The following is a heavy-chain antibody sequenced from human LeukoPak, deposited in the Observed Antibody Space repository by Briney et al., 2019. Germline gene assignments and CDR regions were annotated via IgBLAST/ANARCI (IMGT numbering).Heavy chain of an antibody. J-gene: IGHJ6*03. V-gene: IGHV1-18*01. CDR2: ISAYNGNT. D-gene: IGHD3-10*01. Sequence: VASVNVSCKASGYTFTIYGISWVRQAPGQGRGWMGWISAYNGNTNYAQKLQGRVTMTTDTSTSTAYMELRSLRSDDTAVYYCARKAVEKVRGVIPRDYYYYYMDVWGKGTTVTISS. CDR3: ARKAVEKVRGVIPRDYYYYYMDV. CDR1: GYTFTIYG.